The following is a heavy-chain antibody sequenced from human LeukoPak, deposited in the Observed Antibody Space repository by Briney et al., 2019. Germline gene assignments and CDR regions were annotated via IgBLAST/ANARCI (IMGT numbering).Heavy chain of an antibody. CDR2: INHSGST. CDR1: GGSFSGYY. V-gene: IGHV4-34*01. Sequence: SETLSLTCAVYGGSFSGYYWGWIRQPPGKGLEWIGEINHSGSTNYNPSLKSRVTISVDTSKNQFSLKLSSVTAADTAVYYCARGYYYFDYWGQGTLVTVSS. D-gene: IGHD3-10*01. CDR3: ARGYYYFDY. J-gene: IGHJ4*02.